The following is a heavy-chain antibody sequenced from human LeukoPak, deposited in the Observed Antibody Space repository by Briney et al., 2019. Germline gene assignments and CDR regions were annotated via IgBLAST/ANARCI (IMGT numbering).Heavy chain of an antibody. CDR3: AELGITMIGGV. CDR1: GFTFSSYE. D-gene: IGHD3-10*02. CDR2: ICSSCNNI. J-gene: IGHJ6*04. V-gene: IGHV3-48*03. Sequence: PGGPLRLSCAASGFTFSSYEMNWVRQAPGKGLEWVSYICSSCNNIFYADSVKGRFHISRENAKNSLYLQMNSLRAEDTAVYYCAELGITMIGGVWGKGTTVTISS.